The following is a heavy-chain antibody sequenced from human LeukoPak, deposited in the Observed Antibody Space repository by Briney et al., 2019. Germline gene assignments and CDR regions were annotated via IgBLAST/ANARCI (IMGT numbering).Heavy chain of an antibody. V-gene: IGHV4-38-2*02. CDR2: IYHSGTA. D-gene: IGHD3/OR15-3a*01. CDR3: AKEVARRTGGFDP. CDR1: AYSITNDNY. J-gene: IGHJ5*02. Sequence: SETLSLTCTVSAYSITNDNYWIWIRQSPGTGPEWIGSIYHSGTAYYNPSLKSRVTISADTSKNQLSLKLNSVTATDTAVYYCAKEVARRTGGFDPWGQGTLVTVSS.